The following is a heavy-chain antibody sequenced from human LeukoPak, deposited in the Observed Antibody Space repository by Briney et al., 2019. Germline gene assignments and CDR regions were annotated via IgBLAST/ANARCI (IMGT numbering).Heavy chain of an antibody. J-gene: IGHJ4*02. D-gene: IGHD1-26*01. CDR1: GGSISSSNW. CDR2: IYHSGSA. Sequence: PGTLSLTCAVSGGSISSSNWWSWVRQPPGKGLEWIGEIYHSGSANYNPSLKSRVTISVDKSKNQFSLKLSSVTAADTAVYYCARAISGGILHFDYWGQGTLVTVSS. CDR3: ARAISGGILHFDY. V-gene: IGHV4-4*03.